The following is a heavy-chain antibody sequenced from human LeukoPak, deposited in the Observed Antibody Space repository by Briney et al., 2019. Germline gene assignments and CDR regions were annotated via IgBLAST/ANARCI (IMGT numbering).Heavy chain of an antibody. D-gene: IGHD3-22*01. J-gene: IGHJ3*02. CDR1: GYSLSSGYY. Sequence: PSETLSLTCTVPGYSLSSGYYWGWIRQPPGKGLEWIGSVDHSGGTNYNPSLKSRVTISVDTSKNQFSLKLSSVTAADTAVYFCARGPYSYDSSGAFDIWGQGTMVTVSS. CDR3: ARGPYSYDSSGAFDI. V-gene: IGHV4-38-2*02. CDR2: VDHSGGT.